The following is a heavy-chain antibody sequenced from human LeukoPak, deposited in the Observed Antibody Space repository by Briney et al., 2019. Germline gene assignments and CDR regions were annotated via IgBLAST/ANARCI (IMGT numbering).Heavy chain of an antibody. CDR1: GFTVSSNY. J-gene: IGHJ4*02. D-gene: IGHD3-10*01. CDR3: ASQGRSWFGEFIRE. V-gene: IGHV3-53*01. Sequence: GGSLRLSCAASGFTVSSNYMSWVRQAPGKGLEWVSVIYSGGSTYYADSVKGRFTISRDNSKNTLYLQMNSLRAEDTAVYYCASQGRSWFGEFIREGGQGTLVTVSS. CDR2: IYSGGST.